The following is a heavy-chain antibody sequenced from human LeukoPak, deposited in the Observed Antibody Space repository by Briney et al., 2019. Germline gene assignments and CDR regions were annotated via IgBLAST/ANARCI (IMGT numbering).Heavy chain of an antibody. Sequence: SETLSLTCAVYGGSFSGYYWSWIRQPPGKGLEWIGEINHSGSTNYNPSLKSRVTISVDTSKSQFSLKLSSVTAADTAVYYCASRFGDGYNGDYWGQGTLVTVSS. D-gene: IGHD5-24*01. CDR2: INHSGST. CDR1: GGSFSGYY. J-gene: IGHJ4*02. CDR3: ASRFGDGYNGDY. V-gene: IGHV4-34*01.